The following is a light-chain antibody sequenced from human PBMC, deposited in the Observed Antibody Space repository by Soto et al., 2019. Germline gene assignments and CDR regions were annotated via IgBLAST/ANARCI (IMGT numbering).Light chain of an antibody. Sequence: QSVLTQPPSVSVAPGQTVIISCSGNSSNIGKNYVFWYQQFPGTAPKLLIYDNYKRPSGIPDRFSVSKSGASATLAITGLHTGDEADYYCGAWDTSLRAVVFGGGTKLTVL. J-gene: IGLJ2*01. CDR3: GAWDTSLRAVV. CDR1: SSNIGKNY. V-gene: IGLV1-51*01. CDR2: DNY.